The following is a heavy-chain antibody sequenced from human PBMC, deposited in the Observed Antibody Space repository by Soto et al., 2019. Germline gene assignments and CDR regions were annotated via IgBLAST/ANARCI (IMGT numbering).Heavy chain of an antibody. Sequence: QVQLVQSGAEVKKPGASVKVSCKASGYTFTSYDINWVRQATGQGLEWMGWMNPNSGNTGYAQKFQGRVTMTRNTSISTAYMALRSLRSEGTAVSYCAVYYDDSSGWLWGQGTLVTVSS. V-gene: IGHV1-8*01. D-gene: IGHD3-22*01. CDR1: GYTFTSYD. CDR2: MNPNSGNT. CDR3: AVYYDDSSGWL. J-gene: IGHJ4*03.